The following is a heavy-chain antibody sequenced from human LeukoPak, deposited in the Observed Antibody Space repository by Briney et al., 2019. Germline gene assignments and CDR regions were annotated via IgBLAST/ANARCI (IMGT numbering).Heavy chain of an antibody. J-gene: IGHJ4*02. CDR3: AKGAYGDPYFDY. V-gene: IGHV3-30*18. D-gene: IGHD4-17*01. Sequence: GGSLRLSCAASGFTFSSYGMHWVRQAPGKGLEWVAVISYDGSNKYYADSVKGRFTISRDNSKNTLYLQMNSLRAEDTAVYYCAKGAYGDPYFDYWGQGTLVTVSS. CDR1: GFTFSSYG. CDR2: ISYDGSNK.